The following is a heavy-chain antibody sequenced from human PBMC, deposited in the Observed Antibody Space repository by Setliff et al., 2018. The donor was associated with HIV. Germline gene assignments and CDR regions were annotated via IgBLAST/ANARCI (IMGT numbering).Heavy chain of an antibody. J-gene: IGHJ6*02. Sequence: SVKVSCKASGFTFTSSAVQWVRQARGQRLEWIGWIVVGSGNTNYAQKFQERVTITRDMSTSTAYMELSSLRSEDTAVYYCAADGTGGGYQQLVLPYYYYGMDVWGQGATVTVS. CDR2: IVVGSGNT. V-gene: IGHV1-58*01. CDR1: GFTFTSSA. CDR3: AADGTGGGYQQLVLPYYYYGMDV. D-gene: IGHD6-13*01.